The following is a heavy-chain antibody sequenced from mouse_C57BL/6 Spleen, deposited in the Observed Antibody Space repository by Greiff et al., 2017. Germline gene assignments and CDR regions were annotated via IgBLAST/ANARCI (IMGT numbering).Heavy chain of an antibody. CDR3: ARSDGYYEDY. J-gene: IGHJ2*01. CDR2: INPSTGGT. V-gene: IGHV1-42*01. Sequence: VQLQQSGPELVKPGASVKISCKASGYSFTGYYMNWVKQSPEKSLEWIGEINPSTGGTTYNQKFKAKATLTVDKSSSTAYMQLKSLTSEDSAVYDCARSDGYYEDYWGQGTTLTVSS. D-gene: IGHD2-3*01. CDR1: GYSFTGYY.